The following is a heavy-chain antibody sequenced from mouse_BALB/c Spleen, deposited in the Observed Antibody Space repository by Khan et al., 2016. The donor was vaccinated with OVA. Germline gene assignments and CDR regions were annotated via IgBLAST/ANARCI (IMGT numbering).Heavy chain of an antibody. V-gene: IGHV2-3*01. CDR3: AGFEASYYAVDY. D-gene: IGHD6-1*01. Sequence: QVQLKESGPGLVAPSQSLSITCTVSGLSLTSYGVSWVRQPPGKGLEWLGVIWGDGNTNYHSVLKSRLSIRKDNSKSQVFLKLNSLQTDDTATYXCAGFEASYYAVDYWGQGTSVTVSS. CDR2: IWGDGNT. J-gene: IGHJ4*01. CDR1: GLSLTSYG.